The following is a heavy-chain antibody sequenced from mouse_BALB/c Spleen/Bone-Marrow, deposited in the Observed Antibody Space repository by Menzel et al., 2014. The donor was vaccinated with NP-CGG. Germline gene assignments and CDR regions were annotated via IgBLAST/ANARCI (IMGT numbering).Heavy chain of an antibody. V-gene: IGHV1S56*01. Sequence: VQLVESGPELVKPGASVRISCKASGYTSTSYYIHWVKQRPGQGLEWIGWIYPGDFNTKYNEKFKGKATLTADRSSSTAYMQLSSLTSEDSAVYFCARDDYAYWGQGTLVTVSA. CDR1: GYTSTSYY. CDR3: ARDDYAY. D-gene: IGHD2-4*01. J-gene: IGHJ3*01. CDR2: IYPGDFNT.